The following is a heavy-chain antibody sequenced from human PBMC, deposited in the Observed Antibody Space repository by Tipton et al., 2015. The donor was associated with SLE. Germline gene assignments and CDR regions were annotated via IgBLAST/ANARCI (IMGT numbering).Heavy chain of an antibody. J-gene: IGHJ2*01. CDR3: ARGYYDSSGYYYAERHFDL. D-gene: IGHD3-22*01. Sequence: TLSLTCAVSGYSISSGYYWGWIRQPPGKGLEWIGSIYHSGSTYYNPSLKSRVTISVDTPKNQFSLKLSSVTAADTAVYYCARGYYDSSGYYYAERHFDLWGRGTLVTVSS. CDR2: IYHSGST. CDR1: GYSISSGYY. V-gene: IGHV4-38-2*01.